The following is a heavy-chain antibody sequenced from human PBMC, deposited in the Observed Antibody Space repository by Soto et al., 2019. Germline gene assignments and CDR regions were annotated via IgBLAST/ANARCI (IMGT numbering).Heavy chain of an antibody. CDR2: IYYSGST. J-gene: IGHJ4*02. CDR3: ARDHGYSGYASDY. V-gene: IGHV4-59*01. Sequence: SETLSLTCTVSGGSISSYYWSWIRQPPGKGLEWIGYIYYSGSTNYNPSLKSRVTISVDTSKNQFSLKLSSVTAADTAVYYCARDHGYSGYASDYWGQGTRGTVCS. D-gene: IGHD5-12*01. CDR1: GGSISSYY.